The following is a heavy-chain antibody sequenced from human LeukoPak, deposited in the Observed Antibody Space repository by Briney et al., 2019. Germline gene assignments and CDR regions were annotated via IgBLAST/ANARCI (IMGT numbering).Heavy chain of an antibody. D-gene: IGHD1-26*01. CDR3: ARGMGATHAFDI. Sequence: SETLSLTCTVSGGSISSGGYYWSWIRQPPGKGLEWIGYIYHRGSTYYNPSLKSRVTISVDRSKNQFSLKLSSVTAADTAVYYCARGMGATHAFDIWGQGTMVTVSS. CDR2: IYHRGST. V-gene: IGHV4-30-2*01. CDR1: GGSISSGGYY. J-gene: IGHJ3*02.